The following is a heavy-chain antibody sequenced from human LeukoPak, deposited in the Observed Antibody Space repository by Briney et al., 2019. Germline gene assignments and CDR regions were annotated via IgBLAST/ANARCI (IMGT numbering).Heavy chain of an antibody. CDR2: ISGSGGST. D-gene: IGHD2-2*01. Sequence: GGSLRLSCAASGFTFSSYAMSWVRQAPGKGLEWVSAISGSGGSTYYADSVKGRFTISRDNSKNTLYLQMNSLRAEDTAVYYCAKDRCSSISCYSDSNRFDPWGQGTLVTVSS. J-gene: IGHJ5*02. CDR1: GFTFSSYA. CDR3: AKDRCSSISCYSDSNRFDP. V-gene: IGHV3-23*01.